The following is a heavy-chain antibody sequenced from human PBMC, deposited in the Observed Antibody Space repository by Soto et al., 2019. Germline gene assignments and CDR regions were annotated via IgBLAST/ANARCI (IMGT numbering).Heavy chain of an antibody. D-gene: IGHD5-18*01. CDR1: GYTLTELS. V-gene: IGHV1-24*01. CDR2: FDPEDGQT. J-gene: IGHJ4*02. CDR3: ATTRRGYSYGHIDY. Sequence: ASVKVSCKVSGYTLTELSMHWVRPAPGKGLEWMGGFDPEDGQTIYAQKFQGRVTMTEDTSTDTAYMELSSLRSEDTAVYYCATTRRGYSYGHIDYWGQGTLVTVSS.